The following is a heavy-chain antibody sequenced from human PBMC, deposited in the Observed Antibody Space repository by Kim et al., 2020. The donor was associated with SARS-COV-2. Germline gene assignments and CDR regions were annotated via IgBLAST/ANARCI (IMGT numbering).Heavy chain of an antibody. D-gene: IGHD2-15*01. CDR1: GFTFSSYS. V-gene: IGHV3-21*01. CDR3: VRDVGRYCSGGSCSFDP. CDR2: ISSSSSYI. Sequence: GGSLRLSCAASGFTFSSYSMNWVRQAPGKGLEWVSSISSSSSYIYYADSVKGRFTISRDNAKNSLYLQMNSLRAEDTAVYYCVRDVGRYCSGGSCSFDPWGQGTLVTVSS. J-gene: IGHJ5*02.